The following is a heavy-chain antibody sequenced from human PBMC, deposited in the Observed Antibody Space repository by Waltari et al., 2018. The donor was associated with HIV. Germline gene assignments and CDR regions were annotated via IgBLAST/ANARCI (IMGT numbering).Heavy chain of an antibody. D-gene: IGHD6-6*01. V-gene: IGHV3-33*01. Sequence: QVQLVASGGGVVQPGRSLSLSCAASGFTFKNYGLHWVRQAPGKGLEWVAVIWYDGSNKYYADSVKGRFTISRDNSKNRLYLQMNSLRAEDTAVYYCARDRGGSSSLVLDSWGQGTLVTVSS. CDR2: IWYDGSNK. J-gene: IGHJ4*02. CDR1: GFTFKNYG. CDR3: ARDRGGSSSLVLDS.